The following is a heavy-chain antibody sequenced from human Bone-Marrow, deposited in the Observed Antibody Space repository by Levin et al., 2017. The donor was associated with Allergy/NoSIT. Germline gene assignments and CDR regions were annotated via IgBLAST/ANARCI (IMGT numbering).Heavy chain of an antibody. V-gene: IGHV3-48*04. D-gene: IGHD3-22*01. Sequence: GGSLRLSCAASGFTFSSYSMNWVRQAPGKGLEWVSYISSSSSTIYYADFVKGRFTISRDNAKNSLYLQMNSLRAEDTAVYYCARGLYYYDSSGYYLDAFDIWGQGTMVTVSS. CDR1: GFTFSSYS. CDR3: ARGLYYYDSSGYYLDAFDI. J-gene: IGHJ3*02. CDR2: ISSSSSTI.